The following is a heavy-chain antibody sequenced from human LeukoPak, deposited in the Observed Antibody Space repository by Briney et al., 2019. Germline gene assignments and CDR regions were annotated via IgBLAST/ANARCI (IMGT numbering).Heavy chain of an antibody. Sequence: GASVKVFCKASGYTFTSYAMNWVRQAPGQGLEWMGWINTNTGNPTYGQGFTGRFVFSLDTSVSTAYLQISSLKAEDTAVYYCARELCVRGSGSYCPFDYWGQGTLVTVSS. CDR1: GYTFTSYA. J-gene: IGHJ4*02. CDR2: INTNTGNP. V-gene: IGHV7-4-1*02. CDR3: ARELCVRGSGSYCPFDY. D-gene: IGHD3-10*01.